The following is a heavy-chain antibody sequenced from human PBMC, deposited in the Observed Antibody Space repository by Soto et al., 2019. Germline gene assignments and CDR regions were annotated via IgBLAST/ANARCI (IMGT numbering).Heavy chain of an antibody. Sequence: QVQLVQSGAEVKKPGASVKVSCKASGYTFTDYYIHWVRQAPGQGLEWMGWINPNSGDTNYAQKFQGWVTMTRDTSISTAYMELSRLRSDDTAMYYCARDQDRLWSGRYNWFDPWGQGTLVTVSS. J-gene: IGHJ5*02. CDR3: ARDQDRLWSGRYNWFDP. V-gene: IGHV1-2*04. CDR2: INPNSGDT. CDR1: GYTFTDYY. D-gene: IGHD3-3*01.